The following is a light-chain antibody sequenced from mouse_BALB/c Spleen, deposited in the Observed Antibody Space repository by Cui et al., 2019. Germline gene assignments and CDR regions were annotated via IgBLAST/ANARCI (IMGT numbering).Light chain of an antibody. CDR2: STS. J-gene: IGKJ1*01. CDR1: SSVSY. V-gene: IGKV4-80*01. Sequence: QIILTQSPAIMSASLGEEITLTCSASSSVSYMHWYQQKSGTSPKLLLFSTSILASGIPSRFSGSGSVSFYSLTISSVEAEDAADYYCHQWSSYPWTFSGGTKLEIK. CDR3: HQWSSYPWT.